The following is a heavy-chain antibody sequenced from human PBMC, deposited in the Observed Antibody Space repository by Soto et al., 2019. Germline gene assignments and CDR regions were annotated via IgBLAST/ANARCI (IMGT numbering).Heavy chain of an antibody. CDR3: ARVVQKDGGLLSNYYYGLDV. D-gene: IGHD3-10*01. CDR2: IHYSGSA. CDR1: GGSFTGGYYY. V-gene: IGHV4-61*01. J-gene: IGHJ6*02. Sequence: XATLSLTSTASGGSFTGGYYYWSWIRQPPGKGLEWIGYIHYSGSANYNPSLKSRVTISVDTSKNQFSLKLSSVTAADTAVYYCARVVQKDGGLLSNYYYGLDVWGQGTPVTVSS.